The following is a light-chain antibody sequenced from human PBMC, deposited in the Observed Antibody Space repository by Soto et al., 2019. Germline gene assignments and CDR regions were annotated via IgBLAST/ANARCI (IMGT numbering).Light chain of an antibody. V-gene: IGKV3-20*01. CDR2: GAS. Sequence: EIVLTQSPGTLSLSPGERGTLSCRASQSVSSSYLAWYQQKPGQAPRFLIYGASIRATGIPDRFSGSGSGTDFTLTISRLEPEVFAVYYCHQHHNSLWTFGQGTKVEIK. J-gene: IGKJ1*01. CDR1: QSVSSSY. CDR3: HQHHNSLWT.